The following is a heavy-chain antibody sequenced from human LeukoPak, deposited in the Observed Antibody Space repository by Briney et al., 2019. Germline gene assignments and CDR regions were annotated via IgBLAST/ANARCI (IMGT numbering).Heavy chain of an antibody. CDR1: GFTFSSYS. D-gene: IGHD5-12*01. Sequence: GGSLRLSCAASGFTFSSYSMNWVRQAPGKGLEWVSSISSSSSYIYYADSVKGRFTISRDNAKNSLYLQMNSLRAEDTAVYYCARGVRFIVATIRYYYGMDVWGQGTTVTVSS. V-gene: IGHV3-21*01. J-gene: IGHJ6*02. CDR2: ISSSSSYI. CDR3: ARGVRFIVATIRYYYGMDV.